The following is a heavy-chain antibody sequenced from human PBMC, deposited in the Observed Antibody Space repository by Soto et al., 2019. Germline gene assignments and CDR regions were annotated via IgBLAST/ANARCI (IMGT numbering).Heavy chain of an antibody. Sequence: GESLKISCKGSGYRFTRYWIGWVRQMHGKGLECMGIIYPGDSDTRYSPSFQGQVTISADKSISTAYLQWSSLKASDTAVYYCTTTPIFRYVNYYGMDVWGQGTTVTVSS. D-gene: IGHD3-3*02. V-gene: IGHV5-51*01. CDR3: TTTPIFRYVNYYGMDV. CDR2: IYPGDSDT. J-gene: IGHJ6*02. CDR1: GYRFTRYW.